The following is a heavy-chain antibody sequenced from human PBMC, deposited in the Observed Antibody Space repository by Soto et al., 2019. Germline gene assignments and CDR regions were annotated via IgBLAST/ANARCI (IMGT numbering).Heavy chain of an antibody. CDR2: LYPGDSDT. J-gene: IGHJ4*02. D-gene: IGHD3-22*01. V-gene: IGHV5-51*01. CDR1: GYSFTCYW. Sequence: GESLKISCKGSGYSFTCYWIGWVRQMPGKGLEWMGILYPGDSDTRYSPSFQGHVTISADKSISTAYLQWSSLKASDTAMYYCAISYYYDSSGYYDPFDYWGQGTLVTVSS. CDR3: AISYYYDSSGYYDPFDY.